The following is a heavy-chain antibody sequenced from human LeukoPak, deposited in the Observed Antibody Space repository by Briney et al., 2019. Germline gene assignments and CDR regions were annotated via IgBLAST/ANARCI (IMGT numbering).Heavy chain of an antibody. D-gene: IGHD3-16*01. V-gene: IGHV3-23*01. CDR2: ISNSGGST. CDR1: GFTFRDYA. CDR3: TKDVGVILFDY. J-gene: IGHJ4*02. Sequence: PGGSLRLSCAASGFTFRDYAMSWVRPAPGKGLEWVSTISNSGGSTHYADSLKGRFTISRDNSKSTLYLQMNSLRAEDTAIYYCTKDVGVILFDYWGQGTLVTVSS.